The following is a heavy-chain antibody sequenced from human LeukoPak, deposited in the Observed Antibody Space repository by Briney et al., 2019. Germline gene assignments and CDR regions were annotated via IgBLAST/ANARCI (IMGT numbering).Heavy chain of an antibody. Sequence: PSETLSLTCTVSGGSISSYYWSWIRQPPGKGLEWVGYISYSGSTNYNPSLKSRVTISVDTSENQFSLKLSSVTAADTAVYYCARDSYQLVDYWGQGTLVTVSS. V-gene: IGHV4-59*12. CDR1: GGSISSYY. CDR2: ISYSGST. CDR3: ARDSYQLVDY. D-gene: IGHD2-2*01. J-gene: IGHJ4*02.